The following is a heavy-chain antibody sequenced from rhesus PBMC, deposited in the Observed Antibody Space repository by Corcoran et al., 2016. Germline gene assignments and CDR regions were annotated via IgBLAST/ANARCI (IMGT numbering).Heavy chain of an antibody. CDR1: GGSISDDYY. CDR2: IYGSGGGT. CDR3: ARPYSSWTDDAFDF. J-gene: IGHJ3*01. V-gene: IGHV4-106*01. Sequence: QVQLQESGPGLVKPSETLSLTCAVSGGSISDDYYWSWIRQPPGKGLEWIGYIYGSGGGTNYNPSLRNPVTISIATSKNQFSLKLSSVTAADTAVYYCARPYSSWTDDAFDFWGQGLRVTVSS. D-gene: IGHD6-13*01.